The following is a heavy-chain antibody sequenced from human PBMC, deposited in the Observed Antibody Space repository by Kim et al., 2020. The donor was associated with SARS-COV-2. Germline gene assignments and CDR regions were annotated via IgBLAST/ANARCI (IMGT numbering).Heavy chain of an antibody. CDR2: INAGNGNT. J-gene: IGHJ6*02. CDR3: AYNPWGGPVTYYYYGMDV. CDR1: GYTFTSYA. V-gene: IGHV1-3*01. Sequence: ASVKVSCKASGYTFTSYAMHWVRQAPGQRLEWMGWINAGNGNTKYSQKFQGRVTITRDTSASTAYMELSSLRSEDTAVYYCAYNPWGGPVTYYYYGMDVWGQGTTVTVSS. D-gene: IGHD1-1*01.